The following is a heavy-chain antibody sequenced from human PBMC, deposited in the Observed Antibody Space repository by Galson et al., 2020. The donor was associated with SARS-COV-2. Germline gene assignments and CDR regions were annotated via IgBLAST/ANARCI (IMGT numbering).Heavy chain of an antibody. Sequence: GGSLRLSCAASGFTFSSYSMNWVRQAPGKGLEWVSSISSSSSYIYYADSVKGRFTISRDNAKNSLYLQMNSLRAEDTAVYYCARVPYSNYHFYYYYMDVWGKGTTVTVSS. CDR2: ISSSSSYI. D-gene: IGHD4-4*01. J-gene: IGHJ6*03. V-gene: IGHV3-21*01. CDR1: GFTFSSYS. CDR3: ARVPYSNYHFYYYYMDV.